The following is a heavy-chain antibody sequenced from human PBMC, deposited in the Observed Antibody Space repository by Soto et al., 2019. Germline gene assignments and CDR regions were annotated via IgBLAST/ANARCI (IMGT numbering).Heavy chain of an antibody. CDR1: GGSISTSDYY. D-gene: IGHD2-21*02. V-gene: IGHV4-39*02. Sequence: PSETLSLTCTVSGGSISTSDYYWCWIRHPPGKGLEWIGSIYYSGSTYYNPSLKSRVTMSEDTSKNQFSLKLSSVAATDTAVYYCARDLWGYCGTDCYPLDVWGQGTTVTVS. CDR3: ARDLWGYCGTDCYPLDV. J-gene: IGHJ6*02. CDR2: IYYSGST.